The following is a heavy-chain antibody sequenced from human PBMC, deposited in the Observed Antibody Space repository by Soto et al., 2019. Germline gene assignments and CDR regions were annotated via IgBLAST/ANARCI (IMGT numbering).Heavy chain of an antibody. CDR1: GGSMTGYF. Sequence: QVQLQESGPGLVKPSETLSLTCTVSGGSMTGYFWTWIRQSAGKGLEWIGHVYNSGNTDYNPSLARRITMAVDTSKREFSLKVKSVTAADTAVYYCARTHWVSGTAYWGQGTLVTVSS. V-gene: IGHV4-4*07. CDR2: VYNSGNT. D-gene: IGHD6-19*01. J-gene: IGHJ4*02. CDR3: ARTHWVSGTAY.